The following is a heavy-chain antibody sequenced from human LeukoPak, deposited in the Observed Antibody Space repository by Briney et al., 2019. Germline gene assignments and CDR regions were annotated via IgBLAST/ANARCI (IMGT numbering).Heavy chain of an antibody. J-gene: IGHJ4*02. D-gene: IGHD6-13*01. Sequence: ASVKVSCKASGYTFTSYYMHWVRQAPGQGLEWMGIINPSGGSTSYAQKFQGRVTMTRDMSTSTVYMELSSLRSEDTAVYYCARDGIAAAGYDYWSQGTLVTVSS. CDR1: GYTFTSYY. V-gene: IGHV1-46*01. CDR3: ARDGIAAAGYDY. CDR2: INPSGGST.